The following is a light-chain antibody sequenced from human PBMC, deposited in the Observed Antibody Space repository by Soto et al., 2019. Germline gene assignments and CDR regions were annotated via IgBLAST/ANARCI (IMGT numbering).Light chain of an antibody. CDR2: DDS. CDR3: QLWDRNSDRYV. Sequence: SYELAQPPSVSVAPGQTARITCGGNNIGSESVHWYRQQPGQAPVLVVYDDSDRPSGIPERFSGSKSGNTATLTITRVEAGDEADYYCQLWDRNSDRYVFGTGTKVTVL. V-gene: IGLV3-21*02. CDR1: NIGSES. J-gene: IGLJ1*01.